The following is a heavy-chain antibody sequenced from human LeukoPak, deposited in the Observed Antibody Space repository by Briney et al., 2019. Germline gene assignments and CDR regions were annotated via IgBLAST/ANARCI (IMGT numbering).Heavy chain of an antibody. V-gene: IGHV3-66*01. CDR2: IYSGGST. Sequence: GGSLRLSCAASGFTFSSYGMHWVRQAPGKGLEWVSVIYSGGSTYYADSVMGRFTISRDNSKNTLYLQMNSLRAEDTAVYYCARDPPAGFHRRGRPVRSIYAFDIWGEGTMVTVSS. D-gene: IGHD6-13*01. CDR1: GFTFSSYG. CDR3: ARDPPAGFHRRGRPVRSIYAFDI. J-gene: IGHJ3*02.